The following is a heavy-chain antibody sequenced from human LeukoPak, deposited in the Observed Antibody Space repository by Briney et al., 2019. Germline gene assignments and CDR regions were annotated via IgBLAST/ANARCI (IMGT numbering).Heavy chain of an antibody. V-gene: IGHV1-46*04. J-gene: IGHJ3*02. Sequence: GASVKVSCKASGYTFINFYMHWVRQAPGQGLEWMGRIHPSGGSTSYAQKLHGRVTMTSDTSINTLYMELNSLASEDTAVYYCAREGYDSNRYPFFDIWGQGTMVTASS. D-gene: IGHD3-22*01. CDR3: AREGYDSNRYPFFDI. CDR1: GYTFINFY. CDR2: IHPSGGST.